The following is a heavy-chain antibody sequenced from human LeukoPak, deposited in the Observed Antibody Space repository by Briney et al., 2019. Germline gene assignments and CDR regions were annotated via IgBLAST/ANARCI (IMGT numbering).Heavy chain of an antibody. CDR2: INQDGSAK. D-gene: IGHD1-7*01. J-gene: IGHJ4*02. V-gene: IGHV3-7*01. CDR1: GFALSSHW. CDR3: ARWEIRGTAHQLDY. Sequence: GGSLRLSCAASGFALSSHWMTWVRQAPGKGLEWVANINQDGSAKYYVDSVRGRFTISRDNAKNSMHLQMNSLRAEDTAVYYCARWEIRGTAHQLDYWGQGTLVTVSS.